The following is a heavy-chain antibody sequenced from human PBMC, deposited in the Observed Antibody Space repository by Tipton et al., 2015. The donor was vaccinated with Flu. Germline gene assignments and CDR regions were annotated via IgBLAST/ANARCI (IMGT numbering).Heavy chain of an antibody. Sequence: QLVQSGGSLVQPGGSLRLSCAASGFTFSTFWMHWVRQAPGKGLEWVANINQDGSEKYYVDSVKGRFTISRDNAKNSLYLQMDNLRAEDTALYYCARDFILVPKTNPLDNWGQGALVTVSS. CDR3: ARDFILVPKTNPLDN. D-gene: IGHD2-15*01. CDR2: INQDGSEK. J-gene: IGHJ4*02. CDR1: GFTFSTFW. V-gene: IGHV3-7*03.